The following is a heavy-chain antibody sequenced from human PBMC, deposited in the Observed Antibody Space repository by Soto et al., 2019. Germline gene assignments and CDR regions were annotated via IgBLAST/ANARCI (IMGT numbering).Heavy chain of an antibody. V-gene: IGHV1-69*12. Sequence: QVQLVQSGAEVKKPGSSVKVSCKASGGTFSSYAISWVRQAPGQGLEWMGGIIPIFGTANYAQKFQGRVTITADESTSTAYMELSSLRSEDTAVYYCAILIIGRSDAAAKTYYYGMDVWGQGTTVTVSS. CDR2: IIPIFGTA. J-gene: IGHJ6*02. CDR1: GGTFSSYA. D-gene: IGHD2-15*01. CDR3: AILIIGRSDAAAKTYYYGMDV.